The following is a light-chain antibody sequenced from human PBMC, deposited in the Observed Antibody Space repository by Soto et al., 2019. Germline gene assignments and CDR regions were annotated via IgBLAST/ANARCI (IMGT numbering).Light chain of an antibody. CDR3: QQSSRTPWT. CDR2: AAS. CDR1: QTISSY. V-gene: IGKV1-39*01. J-gene: IGKJ1*01. Sequence: DIQMTQSPASLSASVGDRFTITCRASQTISSYLNWYQKKPGKXPTXXIYAASTLQSGVPSRFSGSRSGTDFTLTISSLQPEDFESYYCQQSSRTPWTFGQGTKVDIK.